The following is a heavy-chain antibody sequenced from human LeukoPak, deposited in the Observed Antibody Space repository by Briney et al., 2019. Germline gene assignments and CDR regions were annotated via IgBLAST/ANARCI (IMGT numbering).Heavy chain of an antibody. J-gene: IGHJ5*02. CDR2: INPNSGGT. CDR3: ARGPELYDFWFSWFDP. CDR1: GYTFTGYY. V-gene: IGHV1-2*02. D-gene: IGHD3-3*01. Sequence: ASVKVSCKASGYTFTGYYMHWVGQAPGQGLEWMGWINPNSGGTNYAQKFQGRVTMTRDTSISTAYMELSRLRSDDTAVYYCARGPELYDFWFSWFDPWGQGTLVTVSS.